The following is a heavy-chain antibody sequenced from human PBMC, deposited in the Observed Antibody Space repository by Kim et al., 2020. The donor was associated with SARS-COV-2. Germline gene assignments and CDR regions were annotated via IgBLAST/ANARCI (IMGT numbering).Heavy chain of an antibody. V-gene: IGHV3-30*02. Sequence: ADSVKCRFTSSRDNSKNTLYLQMNSLRAEDTAVYYCAKDVWDSSSWTFDYWGQGTLVTGSS. CDR3: AKDVWDSSSWTFDY. J-gene: IGHJ4*02. D-gene: IGHD6-13*01.